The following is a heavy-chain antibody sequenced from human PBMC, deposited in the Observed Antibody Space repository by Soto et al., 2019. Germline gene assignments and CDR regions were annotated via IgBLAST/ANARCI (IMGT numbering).Heavy chain of an antibody. D-gene: IGHD6-13*01. CDR2: INAGNGNT. Sequence: ASVKVSCKASGYTFTSYAMHWVRQAPGQRLEWMGWINAGNGNTKYSQKFQGRVTITRDTSASTAYMELNSLRAEDTAVYYCATERRSSSWCTFDYWGQGTPVTVSS. CDR3: ATERRSSSWCTFDY. J-gene: IGHJ4*02. CDR1: GYTFTSYA. V-gene: IGHV1-3*01.